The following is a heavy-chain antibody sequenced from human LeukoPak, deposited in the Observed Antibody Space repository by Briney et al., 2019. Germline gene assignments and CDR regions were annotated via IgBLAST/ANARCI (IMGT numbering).Heavy chain of an antibody. CDR3: ARGIPIGS. V-gene: IGHV3-7*01. CDR2: IKQDGSEK. J-gene: IGHJ6*02. D-gene: IGHD2-21*01. Sequence: GGSLRLSCAASGSTFSSYAVSWVRQAPGKGLEWVANIKQDGSEKYYVDSVKGRFTISRDNAKNSLYLQMNSLRAEDTAVYYCARGIPIGSWGQGTTVTVSS. CDR1: GSTFSSYA.